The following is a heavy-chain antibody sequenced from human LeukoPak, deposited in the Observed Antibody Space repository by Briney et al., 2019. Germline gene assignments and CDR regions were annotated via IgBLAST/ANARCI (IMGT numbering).Heavy chain of an antibody. Sequence: HPGGSLRLSCAASGFTFSSYGMHWVRQAPGKGLAWVAVISYDGSNKYYADSVKGRFTISRDNSKNTLYLQMNSLRAEDTAVYYCAKETYYYDSSHFDYWGQGTLVTVSS. CDR2: ISYDGSNK. CDR1: GFTFSSYG. V-gene: IGHV3-30*18. J-gene: IGHJ4*02. D-gene: IGHD3-22*01. CDR3: AKETYYYDSSHFDY.